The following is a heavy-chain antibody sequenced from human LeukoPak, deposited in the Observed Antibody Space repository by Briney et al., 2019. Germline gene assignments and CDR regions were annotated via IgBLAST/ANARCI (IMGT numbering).Heavy chain of an antibody. CDR1: GGSFSYYY. CDR3: ARVAYSSSWYRGGLYYYYYMDV. CDR2: INQSGST. Sequence: SETLSLTCAVYGGSFSYYYWSWIRQPPGKGLEWIGEINQSGSTNYNPSLKSRVTISLDTSKNQFSLKVTSVTAADTAVYYCARVAYSSSWYRGGLYYYYYMDVWGKGTTVTVSS. J-gene: IGHJ6*03. D-gene: IGHD6-13*01. V-gene: IGHV4-34*01.